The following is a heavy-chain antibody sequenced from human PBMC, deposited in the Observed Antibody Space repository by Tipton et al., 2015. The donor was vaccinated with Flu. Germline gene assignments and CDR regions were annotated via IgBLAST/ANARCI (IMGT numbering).Heavy chain of an antibody. Sequence: SLRLSCAASGFTFSSYGMHWVRQAPGKGLEWVAFIRYDGSNKYYADSVKGRFTISRDNSKNTLYLQMNSLRAEDTAVYYCAIPPGVRAVVLSSDFDYWGQGTLVTVSS. V-gene: IGHV3-30*02. D-gene: IGHD6-19*01. CDR2: IRYDGSNK. J-gene: IGHJ4*02. CDR3: AIPPGVRAVVLSSDFDY. CDR1: GFTFSSYG.